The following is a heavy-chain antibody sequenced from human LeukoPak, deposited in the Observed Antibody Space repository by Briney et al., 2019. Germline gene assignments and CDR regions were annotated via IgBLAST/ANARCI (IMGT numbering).Heavy chain of an antibody. J-gene: IGHJ1*01. D-gene: IGHD6-13*01. Sequence: PSETLSLTCAVYGGSFSGYYWSWIRQPPGKGLEWIGEINHSGSTNYNPSLKSRVTISVDTSKNQFSLKLSSVTAADTAVYYCANTGYSSSSEYFQHWGQGTLVTVSS. CDR2: INHSGST. V-gene: IGHV4-34*01. CDR3: ANTGYSSSSEYFQH. CDR1: GGSFSGYY.